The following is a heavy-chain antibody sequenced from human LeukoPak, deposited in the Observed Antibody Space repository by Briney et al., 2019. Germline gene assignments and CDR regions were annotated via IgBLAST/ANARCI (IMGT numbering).Heavy chain of an antibody. CDR1: GGSFSGYY. V-gene: IGHV4-34*01. CDR3: ARGGGCSGGSCYCP. D-gene: IGHD2-15*01. J-gene: IGHJ5*02. Sequence: SETLSLTCAVYGGSFSGYYWSWLRQPPGKGLEWIGEINHSGSTNYNPSLKSRVTISVDTSKNQFSLKLSSVTAADTAVYYCARGGGCSGGSCYCPWGQGTLVTVSS. CDR2: INHSGST.